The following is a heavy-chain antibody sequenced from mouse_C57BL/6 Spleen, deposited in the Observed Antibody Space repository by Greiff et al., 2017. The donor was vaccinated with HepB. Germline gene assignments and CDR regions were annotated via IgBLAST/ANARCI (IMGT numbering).Heavy chain of an antibody. D-gene: IGHD1-1*01. Sequence: QVQLKQPGAELVRPGSSVKLSCKASGYTFTSYWMDWVKQRPGQGLEWIGNIYPSDSETHYNQKFKDKATLTVDKSSSTAYMQLSSLTSEDSAVYYCARGGGSSPAWFAYWGQGTLVTVSA. CDR3: ARGGGSSPAWFAY. V-gene: IGHV1-61*01. J-gene: IGHJ3*01. CDR2: IYPSDSET. CDR1: GYTFTSYW.